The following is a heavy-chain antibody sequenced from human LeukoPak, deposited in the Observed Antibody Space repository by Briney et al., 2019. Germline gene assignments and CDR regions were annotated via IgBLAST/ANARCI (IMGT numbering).Heavy chain of an antibody. V-gene: IGHV3-48*04. Sequence: PGGSLRLSCAASGFTFSSYSMNWVRQAPGKGLEWVSYISSSGSIINYADSVKGRFTISRDNAKSSLYLQMNSLRADDTAVYYCARRGYYDSSGYSFGHWGQGTLVTVSS. CDR3: ARRGYYDSSGYSFGH. J-gene: IGHJ4*02. CDR2: ISSSGSII. D-gene: IGHD3-22*01. CDR1: GFTFSSYS.